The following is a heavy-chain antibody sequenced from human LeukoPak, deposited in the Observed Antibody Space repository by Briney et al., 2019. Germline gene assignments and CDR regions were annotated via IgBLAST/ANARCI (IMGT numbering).Heavy chain of an antibody. Sequence: ASVKVSCKASGYTFTSYYMHWVRQAPGQGLEWMGWINPNSGGTNYAQKFQGRVTMTRDTSISAAYMELSRLRSDDTAVYYCARALCSGGSCYYYYYGMDVWGQGTTVTVSS. CDR2: INPNSGGT. CDR3: ARALCSGGSCYYYYYGMDV. CDR1: GYTFTSYY. V-gene: IGHV1-2*02. J-gene: IGHJ6*02. D-gene: IGHD2-15*01.